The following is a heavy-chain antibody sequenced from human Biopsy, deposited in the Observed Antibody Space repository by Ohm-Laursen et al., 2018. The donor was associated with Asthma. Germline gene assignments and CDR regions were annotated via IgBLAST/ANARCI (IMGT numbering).Heavy chain of an antibody. D-gene: IGHD3-10*01. CDR2: ISYDGREK. CDR3: AKDRFDGSVTSHYYYYGIDV. J-gene: IGHJ6*02. CDR1: GFAFGNYA. Sequence: SLRLSCSAAGFAFGNYAMYWVRQAPGKGPEWVALISYDGREKGYVDSVKGRFTISRDNFRNTLYVEMSSLRPEDSATYYCAKDRFDGSVTSHYYYYGIDVWGQGTAVTVSS. V-gene: IGHV3-30*18.